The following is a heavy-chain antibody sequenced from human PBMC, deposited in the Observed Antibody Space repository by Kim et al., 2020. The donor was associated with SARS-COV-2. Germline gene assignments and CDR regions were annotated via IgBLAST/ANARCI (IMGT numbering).Heavy chain of an antibody. CDR2: IYYSGST. Sequence: SETLSLTCTVSGGSISSSSYYWGWIRQPPGKGLEWIGSIYYSGSTYYNPSLKSRVTISVDTSKNQFSLKLSSVTAADTAVYYCARHGFGSVECGYCPNWFDPWGQGTLVTVSS. CDR3: ARHGFGSVECGYCPNWFDP. D-gene: IGHD2-15*01. J-gene: IGHJ5*02. V-gene: IGHV4-39*01. CDR1: GGSISSSSYY.